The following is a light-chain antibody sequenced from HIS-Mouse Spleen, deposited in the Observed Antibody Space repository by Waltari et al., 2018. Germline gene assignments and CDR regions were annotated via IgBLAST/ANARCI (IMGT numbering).Light chain of an antibody. CDR2: GAS. CDR1: QSVSSSY. J-gene: IGKJ2*01. V-gene: IGKV3-20*01. CDR3: QQYGSSPPYT. Sequence: EIVLTQSPGNLSLSPGERATLSCRASQSVSSSYLAWYQQKPGQAPRPLIYGASSRATGIPDRFSGSGSGTDFTLTISRLEPEDFAVYYCQQYGSSPPYTFGQGTKLEIK.